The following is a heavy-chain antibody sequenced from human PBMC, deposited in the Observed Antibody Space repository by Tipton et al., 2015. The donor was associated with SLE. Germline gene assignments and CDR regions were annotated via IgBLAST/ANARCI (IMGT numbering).Heavy chain of an antibody. CDR3: AREEENDFWSGGDAFDI. CDR1: GGSISSGGYY. CDR2: IYYSGST. J-gene: IGHJ3*02. Sequence: TLSLTCTVSGGSISSGGYYWSWIRQHPGKGLEWIGYIYYSGSTYYNPSLKSRVTISVDTSKSQFSLKLSSVTAADTAVYYCAREEENDFWSGGDAFDIWGQGTMVTVSS. V-gene: IGHV4-31*03. D-gene: IGHD3-3*01.